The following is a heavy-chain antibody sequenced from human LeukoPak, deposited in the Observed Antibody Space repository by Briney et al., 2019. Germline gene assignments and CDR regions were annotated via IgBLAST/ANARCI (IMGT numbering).Heavy chain of an antibody. CDR2: ISAYNGNT. J-gene: IGHJ6*02. V-gene: IGHV1-18*01. Sequence: EASVKVSCKASGYTFTSYGISWVRQAPGQGLEWMGWISAYNGNTNYAQKLQGRVTMTTDTSTSTAYMELRSLRSDDTPVYYCARDGSAFGEFTYGMDVWGQGTTVTVSS. CDR1: GYTFTSYG. CDR3: ARDGSAFGEFTYGMDV. D-gene: IGHD3-10*01.